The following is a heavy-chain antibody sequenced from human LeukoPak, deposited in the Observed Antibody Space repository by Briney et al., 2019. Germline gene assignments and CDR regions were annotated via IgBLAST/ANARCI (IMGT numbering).Heavy chain of an antibody. J-gene: IGHJ6*03. V-gene: IGHV1-2*02. CDR3: ARVGREADSSFMDYYYYMDV. D-gene: IGHD6-19*01. CDR2: INPNSGGT. CDR1: GYNFIGYY. Sequence: GASVKVSCKASGYNFIGYYMHWVRQAPGQGLEWMGWINPNSGGTNYAQKFQLRVTMTRDTSISTASMELSRLRADDTAVYYCARVGREADSSFMDYYYYMDVWGKGTTVTVSS.